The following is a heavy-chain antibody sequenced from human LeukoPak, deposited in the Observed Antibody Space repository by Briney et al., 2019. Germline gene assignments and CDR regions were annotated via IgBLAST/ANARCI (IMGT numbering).Heavy chain of an antibody. CDR1: GSTFTSYW. CDR2: SYTGDTEA. V-gene: IGHV5-51*01. Sequence: GAPLQISCQRSGSTFTSYWIGWARQLPGKGLEWMGISYTGDTEARYSTSFPCQVAISADKTITTACLQWRSLKASDTAMYYCARPKDIVGVTAAFDTWGEGTTVTVSS. CDR3: ARPKDIVGVTAAFDT. D-gene: IGHD1-26*01. J-gene: IGHJ3*02.